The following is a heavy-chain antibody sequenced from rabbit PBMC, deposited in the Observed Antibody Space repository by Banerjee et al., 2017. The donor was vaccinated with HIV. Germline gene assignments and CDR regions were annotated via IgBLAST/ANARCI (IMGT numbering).Heavy chain of an antibody. V-gene: IGHV1S40*01. CDR3: ARDNTGERNSVVAFNL. CDR2: IKTGSSGTT. CDR1: GFSFSSGYD. Sequence: QSLEESGGDLVKPGASLTLICTASGFSFSSGYDQCRVRQAPGRGLEWIGCIKTGSSGTTYYASWAKGRFTISKTSSTTVTLQMTSLTAADTATYFCARDNTGERNSVVAFNLWGPGTLVTVS. D-gene: IGHD5-1*01. J-gene: IGHJ4*01.